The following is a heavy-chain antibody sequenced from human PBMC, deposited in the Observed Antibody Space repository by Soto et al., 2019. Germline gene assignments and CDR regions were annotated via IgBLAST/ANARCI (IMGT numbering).Heavy chain of an antibody. CDR3: ARATSYCSGGSCYSVGSVYYYYYYMDV. Sequence: ASVKVSCKASGYTFTSYGISWVRQAPGQGLEWMGWISAYNGNTNYAQKLQGRVTMTTDTSTSTAYMELRSLRSDDTAVHYCARATSYCSGGSCYSVGSVYYYYYYMDVWGKGTTVTVSS. V-gene: IGHV1-18*01. D-gene: IGHD2-15*01. CDR2: ISAYNGNT. J-gene: IGHJ6*03. CDR1: GYTFTSYG.